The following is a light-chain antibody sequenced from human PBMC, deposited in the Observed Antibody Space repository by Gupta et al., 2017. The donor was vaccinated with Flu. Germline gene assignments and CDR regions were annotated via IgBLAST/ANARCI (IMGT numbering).Light chain of an antibody. J-gene: IGLJ3*02. CDR1: SSNSGSYY. V-gene: IGLV1-47*01. CDR2: RNN. Sequence: RVTISCSGSSSNSGSYYVSWFQQRPGAAPKLLFYRNNQRPSGVPDRFFGSKSGTSASLVISGLRSEDEADYYCAAWDDSLRGPLFGGGTKLTVL. CDR3: AAWDDSLRGPL.